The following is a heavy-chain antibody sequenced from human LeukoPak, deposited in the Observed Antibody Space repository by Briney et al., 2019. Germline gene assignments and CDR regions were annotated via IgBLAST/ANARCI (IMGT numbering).Heavy chain of an antibody. J-gene: IGHJ4*02. D-gene: IGHD3-3*01. CDR3: ARGTIGQYYFDY. V-gene: IGHV3-30-3*01. CDR1: GFTLSSYA. CDR2: ISYDGSNK. Sequence: GRSLRLSCAASGFTLSSYAMHWVRQAPGKGLEWVAVISYDGSNKYYADSVKGRFTISRDNSKNTLYLQMNSLRAEDTAVYYCARGTIGQYYFDYWGQGTLVTVSS.